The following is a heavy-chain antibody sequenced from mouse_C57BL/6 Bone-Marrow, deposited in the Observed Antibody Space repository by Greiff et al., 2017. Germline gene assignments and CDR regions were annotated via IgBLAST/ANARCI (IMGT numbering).Heavy chain of an antibody. Sequence: QVQLQQSGAELVRPGAPVKLSCKASGYTFTDYYINWVKQRTGQGLEWIARIYPGSGNTYYNEKFKGKATLTAEKSSSTAYMQLSSLTSEDSAVYFCARRIYDGFYYYAMDYWGQGTSVTVSS. CDR1: GYTFTDYY. V-gene: IGHV1-76*01. J-gene: IGHJ4*01. D-gene: IGHD2-3*01. CDR2: IYPGSGNT. CDR3: ARRIYDGFYYYAMDY.